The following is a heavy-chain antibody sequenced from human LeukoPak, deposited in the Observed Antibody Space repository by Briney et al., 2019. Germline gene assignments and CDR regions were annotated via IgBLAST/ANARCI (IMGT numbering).Heavy chain of an antibody. Sequence: SETLSLTCTVSGGSISSYYWSWIRQPPGKGLEWIGYIYYSGSTNYNPSLKSRVTISVDTSKNQSSLKLCSVTAADTAVYYCARGSVTMIAEGPLDYWGQGTLVTVSS. CDR1: GGSISSYY. D-gene: IGHD3-22*01. CDR2: IYYSGST. V-gene: IGHV4-59*01. CDR3: ARGSVTMIAEGPLDY. J-gene: IGHJ4*02.